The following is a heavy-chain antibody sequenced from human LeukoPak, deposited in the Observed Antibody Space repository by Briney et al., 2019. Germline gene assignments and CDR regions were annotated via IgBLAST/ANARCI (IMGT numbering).Heavy chain of an antibody. Sequence: GGSLRLSRAASGFTFSSYAMSWVRQAPGKGLEWVSAISGSGGSTYYADSVKGRFTISRDNSKNTLCLQMNSLRAEDTAVYYCAKESPQYYDLWSPPPLPWGQGTLVTVSS. CDR2: ISGSGGST. CDR3: AKESPQYYDLWSPPPLP. CDR1: GFTFSSYA. D-gene: IGHD3-3*01. J-gene: IGHJ4*02. V-gene: IGHV3-23*01.